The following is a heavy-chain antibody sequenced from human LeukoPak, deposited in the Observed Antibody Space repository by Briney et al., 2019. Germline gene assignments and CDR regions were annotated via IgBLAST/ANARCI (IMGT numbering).Heavy chain of an antibody. Sequence: VGSLRLSCAASGFTFSIYSMNWVRQAPGKGLEWVSSISSSSSYIYYADSVKGRFTISRDNAKNSLYLQMNSLRAEDTAVYYCARDSGGVGATNAFDIWGQGTMVTVSS. CDR3: ARDSGGVGATNAFDI. V-gene: IGHV3-21*01. J-gene: IGHJ3*02. D-gene: IGHD1-26*01. CDR2: ISSSSSYI. CDR1: GFTFSIYS.